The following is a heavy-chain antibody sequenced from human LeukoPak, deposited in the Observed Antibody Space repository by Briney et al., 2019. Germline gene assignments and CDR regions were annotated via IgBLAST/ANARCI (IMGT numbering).Heavy chain of an antibody. CDR1: GGTFSSYA. CDR3: ARGELPYYYDSSGYYALXX. Sequence: VASVKVSCKASGGTFSSYAISWVRQAPGQGLEWMGGIIPIFGTANYAQKFQGRVTITADESTSTAYMELSSLRSEDTAVYYCARGELPYYYDSSGYYALXXWGQGTLVTV. V-gene: IGHV1-69*13. D-gene: IGHD3-22*01. CDR2: IIPIFGTA. J-gene: IGHJ4*02.